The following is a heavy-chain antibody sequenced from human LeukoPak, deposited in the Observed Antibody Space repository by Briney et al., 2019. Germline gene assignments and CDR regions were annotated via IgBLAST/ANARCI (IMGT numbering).Heavy chain of an antibody. V-gene: IGHV3-23*01. CDR2: ISGSGGNN. Sequence: GGSLRLACAASGFTFGSYGMSWVRQAPGKGLEWVSGISGSGGNNYYADPVNGRSTTTSNNSNNTLYPQMNSLPADDTAVYYCAKSNGYGLVDIWGQGTMVTVSS. CDR1: GFTFGSYG. J-gene: IGHJ3*02. CDR3: AKSNGYGLVDI. D-gene: IGHD3-10*01.